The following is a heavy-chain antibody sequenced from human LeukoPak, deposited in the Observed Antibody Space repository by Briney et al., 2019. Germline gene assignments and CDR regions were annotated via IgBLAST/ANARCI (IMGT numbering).Heavy chain of an antibody. Sequence: GGSLRLSCAASGFTFSSYSMNWVRQAPGKGLEWASSISSSSSYIYYADSVKGRFTISRDNAKNSLYLQMNSLRAEDTAVYYCARDVKRGIVGATYFDYWGQGTLVTVSS. CDR2: ISSSSSYI. V-gene: IGHV3-21*01. J-gene: IGHJ4*02. CDR3: ARDVKRGIVGATYFDY. D-gene: IGHD1-26*01. CDR1: GFTFSSYS.